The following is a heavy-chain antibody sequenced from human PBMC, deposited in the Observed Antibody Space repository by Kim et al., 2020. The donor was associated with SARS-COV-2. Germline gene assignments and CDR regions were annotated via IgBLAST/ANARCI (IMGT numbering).Heavy chain of an antibody. J-gene: IGHJ2*01. D-gene: IGHD3-9*01. CDR3: AKAFFDWLFLFDL. V-gene: IGHV3-33*06. Sequence: YADSVKGRFTISRDNSKNTLYLQMNSLRAEDTAVYYCAKAFFDWLFLFDLWGRGTLVTVSS.